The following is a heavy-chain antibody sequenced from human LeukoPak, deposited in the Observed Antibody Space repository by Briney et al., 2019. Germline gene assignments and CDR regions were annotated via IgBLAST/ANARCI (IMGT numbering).Heavy chain of an antibody. CDR3: AKGRQGGDFWSGPIGY. D-gene: IGHD3-3*01. CDR2: ISGSGGST. J-gene: IGHJ4*02. CDR1: GYTFSSYA. Sequence: SCKASGYTFSSYAMSWVRQAPGKGLEWVSAISGSGGSTYYADSVKGRFTISRDNSKNTLYLQMNSLRAEDTAVYYCAKGRQGGDFWSGPIGYWGQGTLVTVSS. V-gene: IGHV3-23*01.